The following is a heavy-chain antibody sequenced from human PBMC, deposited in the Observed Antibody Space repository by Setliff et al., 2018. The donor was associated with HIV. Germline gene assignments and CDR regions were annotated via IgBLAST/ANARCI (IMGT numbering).Heavy chain of an antibody. CDR3: ARDPPGYGDSKDY. D-gene: IGHD4-17*01. CDR2: INHSGST. Sequence: SETLSLTCAVYGGSFSGYYWSWIRQPPGKGLEWIGEINHSGSTNYNPSLKSRGTISVDTSKNQFSLKLSSVTAADTAVYYCARDPPGYGDSKDYWGQGKLVTVSS. V-gene: IGHV4-34*01. CDR1: GGSFSGYY. J-gene: IGHJ4*02.